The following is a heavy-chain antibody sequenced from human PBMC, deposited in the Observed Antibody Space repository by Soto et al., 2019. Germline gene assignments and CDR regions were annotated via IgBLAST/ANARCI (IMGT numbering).Heavy chain of an antibody. CDR2: ISSSGSTI. J-gene: IGHJ3*02. V-gene: IGHV3-11*01. D-gene: IGHD2-15*01. CDR1: GFTFSDYY. Sequence: QVQLVESGGGLVKPGGSLRLSYAASGFTFSDYYMSWIRQAPGKGLEWVSYISSSGSTIYYADSVKGRFTISRDNAKNSLYLQMHSLRAEDTAVYYCARDRCSGGSCYDAFDIWGQGTMVTVSS. CDR3: ARDRCSGGSCYDAFDI.